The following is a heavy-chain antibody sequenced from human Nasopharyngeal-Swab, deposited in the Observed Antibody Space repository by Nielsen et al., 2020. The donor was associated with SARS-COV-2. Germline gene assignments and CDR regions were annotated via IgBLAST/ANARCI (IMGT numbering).Heavy chain of an antibody. CDR1: GCSFTSYY. V-gene: IGHV1-46*01. D-gene: IGHD6-19*01. Sequence: ASVKVSCKPSGCSFTSYYMLLVRQAPGQGLEWMGIINPSGGSTSYAQKFQGRVTMTSDTFTRTVYMELSSLRSEDTAVYYCASEGQWLVRWDRSGAFDIWGQGTTVTVSS. J-gene: IGHJ3*02. CDR3: ASEGQWLVRWDRSGAFDI. CDR2: INPSGGST.